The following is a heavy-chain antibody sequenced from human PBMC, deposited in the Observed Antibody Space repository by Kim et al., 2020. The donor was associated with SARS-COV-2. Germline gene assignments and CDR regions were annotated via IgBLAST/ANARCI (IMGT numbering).Heavy chain of an antibody. J-gene: IGHJ4*02. CDR2: IWFDETYK. D-gene: IGHD6-19*01. Sequence: GGSLRLSCAASGFTFNNYNMHWVRQAPGKGLEWVAVIWFDETYKYYAESVKGRFTISRDNSKNTLYLQMNSLRADDTAVYYCASAYTSGLYYIGGYWGQGTLVTVSS. V-gene: IGHV3-33*01. CDR3: ASAYTSGLYYIGGY. CDR1: GFTFNNYN.